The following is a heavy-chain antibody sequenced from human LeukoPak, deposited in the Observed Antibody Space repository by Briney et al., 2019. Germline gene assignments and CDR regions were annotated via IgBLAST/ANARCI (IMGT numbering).Heavy chain of an antibody. V-gene: IGHV3-23*01. J-gene: IGHJ6*02. CDR2: ISGSGGST. CDR3: AKSYGPPPYYYGMDV. D-gene: IGHD3-10*01. Sequence: GGSLRLSCAASGFTFSSYAMSWVRQAPGKGLEWVSAISGSGGSTYYADSVKGRFTISRDNSKNTLYLQMNSLRAEDTAVYYCAKSYGPPPYYYGMDVWGQGTTVTVSS. CDR1: GFTFSSYA.